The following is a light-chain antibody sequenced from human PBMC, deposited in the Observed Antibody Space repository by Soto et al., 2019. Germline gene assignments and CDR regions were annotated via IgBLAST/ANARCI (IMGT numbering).Light chain of an antibody. CDR2: EVS. J-gene: IGLJ2*01. Sequence: QSALTQPASVSGSPGQSITISCTGTSSDVGDYNYVSWYQQHPGKAPKLMIYEVSNRPSGVSNRFSGSKSGNTASLTISGLQAEDEADYYCSSYTSSSTVVFGGGTKLTVL. V-gene: IGLV2-14*01. CDR1: SSDVGDYNY. CDR3: SSYTSSSTVV.